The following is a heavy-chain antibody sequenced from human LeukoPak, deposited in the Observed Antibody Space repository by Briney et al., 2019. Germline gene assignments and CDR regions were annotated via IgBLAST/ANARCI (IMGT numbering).Heavy chain of an antibody. D-gene: IGHD6-13*01. Sequence: GGFLRLSCAASGFTFNTFWMSWVRQTPGKGLEWVANIKEDGTKKYYVDSVKGRFTISRDNAENSLYLQMNSLRAEDTAVYYCARDAAGYDPWGQGTLVTVSS. CDR1: GFTFNTFW. CDR2: IKEDGTKK. J-gene: IGHJ5*02. V-gene: IGHV3-7*01. CDR3: ARDAAGYDP.